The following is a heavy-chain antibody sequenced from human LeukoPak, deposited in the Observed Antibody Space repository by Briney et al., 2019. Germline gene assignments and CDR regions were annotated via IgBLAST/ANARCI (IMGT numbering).Heavy chain of an antibody. CDR2: INAGNGNT. CDR1: GDTFTSYA. D-gene: IGHD2-15*01. Sequence: EASVKVSCKASGDTFTSYAMHWVRQAPGQRLEWMGWINAGNGNTKYSQKFQGRVTITRDTSASTAYMELSSLRSEDTAVYYCARLCSGGSCYYYFGYWGQGTLVTVSS. V-gene: IGHV1-3*01. CDR3: ARLCSGGSCYYYFGY. J-gene: IGHJ4*02.